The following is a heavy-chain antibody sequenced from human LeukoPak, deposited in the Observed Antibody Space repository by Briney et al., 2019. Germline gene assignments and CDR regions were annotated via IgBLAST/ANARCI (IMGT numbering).Heavy chain of an antibody. Sequence: PGGSLRLSCAASGFTFNRYSMNWVRQAPGKGLEWISYISSSGTTIYYAHSVQGRFIISRDNARNSLYLQMNYLRAEDTAVCYCARVPSVRRGYSGYDWVIDYWGPGTLVTVSS. J-gene: IGHJ4*02. CDR2: ISSSGTTI. V-gene: IGHV3-48*01. D-gene: IGHD5-12*01. CDR3: ARVPSVRRGYSGYDWVIDY. CDR1: GFTFNRYS.